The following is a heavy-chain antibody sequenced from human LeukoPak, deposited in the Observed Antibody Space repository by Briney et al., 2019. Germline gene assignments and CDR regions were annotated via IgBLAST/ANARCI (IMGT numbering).Heavy chain of an antibody. D-gene: IGHD5-18*01. CDR2: ITPIFGTP. CDR3: ARFARAVVTDDYFDY. CDR1: GGTFSSYA. V-gene: IGHV1-69*01. J-gene: IGHJ4*02. Sequence: SVKVSCKASGGTFSSYAISWVRQAPGHGLELVGAITPIFGTPNYVEKFQGRVTISADESTSTAYMELSSLRSEDTAVYYCARFARAVVTDDYFDYWGQGTLVTVSS.